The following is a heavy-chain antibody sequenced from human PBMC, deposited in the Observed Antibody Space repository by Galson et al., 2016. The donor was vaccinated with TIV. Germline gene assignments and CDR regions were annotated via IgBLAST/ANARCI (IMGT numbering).Heavy chain of an antibody. D-gene: IGHD1-26*01. J-gene: IGHJ6*02. CDR1: GFTFSDAW. CDR3: IADNNRWEVRNV. CDR2: IKSKIHGGTT. Sequence: SLRLSCAGSGFTFSDAWMTWVRQAPGKGLEWVGRIKSKIHGGTTDYAAPVKGRFTISRDDSKNTLYMNMNSLKTDDTALSYCIADNNRWEVRNVWGQGTTVTVSS. V-gene: IGHV3-15*01.